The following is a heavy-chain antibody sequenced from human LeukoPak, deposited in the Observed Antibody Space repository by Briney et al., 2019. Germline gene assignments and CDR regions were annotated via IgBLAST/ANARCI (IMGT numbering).Heavy chain of an antibody. D-gene: IGHD3-10*01. CDR1: GGSFSGYY. CDR2: INHSGST. V-gene: IGHV4-34*01. J-gene: IGHJ4*02. CDR3: ARGYGSGSYWVY. Sequence: SETLSLTCAVHGGSFSGYYWSWIRQPPGKGLEWIGEINHSGSTNYNPSLKSRVTISKDTSKNQFSLRLSSVTAADTAVYYCARGYGSGSYWVYWGQGTLVTASS.